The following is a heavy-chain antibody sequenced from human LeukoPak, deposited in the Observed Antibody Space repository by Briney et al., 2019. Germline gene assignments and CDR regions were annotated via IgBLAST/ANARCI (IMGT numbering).Heavy chain of an antibody. V-gene: IGHV3-64*01. Sequence: GGSLRLSCAASGFTFSSYAMHWVRQAPGEGLEYVSAISSNGGSTYYANSVKGRFTISRDNSKNTLYLQMGSLRAEDMAVYYCARARTTVTTYFDYWGQGTLVTVSS. D-gene: IGHD4-17*01. CDR3: ARARTTVTTYFDY. CDR2: ISSNGGST. CDR1: GFTFSSYA. J-gene: IGHJ4*02.